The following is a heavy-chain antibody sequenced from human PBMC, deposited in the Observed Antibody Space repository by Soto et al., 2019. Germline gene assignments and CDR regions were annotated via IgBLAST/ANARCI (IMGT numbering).Heavy chain of an antibody. CDR3: ASVRRGGYDSLRYYYGMDV. J-gene: IGHJ6*02. CDR1: GGSISSSGFY. V-gene: IGHV4-39*01. Sequence: SETPSLTSPVSGGSISSSGFYWGWIRQHPGKGLEWIGSIYYSGSTYYNPSLKSRVTISVDTSKNQFSLKLSSVTAADTAVYYCASVRRGGYDSLRYYYGMDVWGQGTTVTVSS. D-gene: IGHD5-12*01. CDR2: IYYSGST.